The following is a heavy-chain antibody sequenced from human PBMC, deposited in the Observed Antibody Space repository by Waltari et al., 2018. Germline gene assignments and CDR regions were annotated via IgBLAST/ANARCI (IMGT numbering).Heavy chain of an antibody. D-gene: IGHD1-26*01. CDR1: EDTFNGYY. J-gene: IGHJ4*02. Sequence: QVQLVQSGAEVKKPGAAVTVSCKASEDTFNGYYIQWVRQAPGQGLEWMGWINPNSGDKNYGAKFRGRVTMTRDTSIHTAYMELSRLRSDDTAIYFCARAIGWEQIDYWGQGTLVTASS. CDR2: INPNSGDK. V-gene: IGHV1-2*02. CDR3: ARAIGWEQIDY.